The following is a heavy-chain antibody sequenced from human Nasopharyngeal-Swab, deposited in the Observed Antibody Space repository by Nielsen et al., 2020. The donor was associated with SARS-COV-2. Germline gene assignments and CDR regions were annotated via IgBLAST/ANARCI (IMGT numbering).Heavy chain of an antibody. CDR2: ISGSGGST. CDR3: AKDFGEWVPYYFDY. V-gene: IGHV3-23*01. D-gene: IGHD3-10*01. CDR1: GFTFSSYA. J-gene: IGHJ4*02. Sequence: GESLKISCAASGFTFSSYAMSWVRQAPGKGLEWVSAISGSGGSTYYADSVKGRFTISRDNSKNTLYLQMNSLRAEDTAVYYCAKDFGEWVPYYFDYWGQGTPVTVSS.